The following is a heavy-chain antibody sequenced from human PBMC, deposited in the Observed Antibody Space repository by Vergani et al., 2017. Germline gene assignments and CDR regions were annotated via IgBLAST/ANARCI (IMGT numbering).Heavy chain of an antibody. Sequence: EVQLVQSGAEVKKPGASLKISCKGSGYSFTSYWIGWVRQMPGKGLEWMGISYPGDSDTRYSPSFQGTVTISADTSLSTAYLQWSSLKASDTAMYYCARCPTVDTAMLDYWGQGTLVTVSS. V-gene: IGHV5-51*01. D-gene: IGHD5-18*01. CDR3: ARCPTVDTAMLDY. CDR1: GYSFTSYW. CDR2: SYPGDSDT. J-gene: IGHJ4*02.